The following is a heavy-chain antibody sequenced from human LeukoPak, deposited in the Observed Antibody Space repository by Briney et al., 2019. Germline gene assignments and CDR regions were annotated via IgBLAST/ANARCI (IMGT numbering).Heavy chain of an antibody. D-gene: IGHD3-3*01. J-gene: IGHJ4*02. Sequence: SVKVSCKASGGTFSSYAISWVRQAPGQGLEWMGGIIPIFGTANYAQKFQGRVTITTDESTSTAYMELSSLRSEDTAVYNCARSTGRDFWSPDYWGQGTLVTVSS. V-gene: IGHV1-69*05. CDR3: ARSTGRDFWSPDY. CDR1: GGTFSSYA. CDR2: IIPIFGTA.